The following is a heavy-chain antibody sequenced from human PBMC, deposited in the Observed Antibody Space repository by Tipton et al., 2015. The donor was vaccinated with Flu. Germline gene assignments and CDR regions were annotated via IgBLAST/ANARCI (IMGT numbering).Heavy chain of an antibody. D-gene: IGHD6-6*01. V-gene: IGHV4-39*07. Sequence: TLSLTCTVSGGSISSSSYYWGWIRQPPGKGLEWIGSIYYSWSTYYNPSLKSRVTISVDTSKNQFSLKLSSVTAADTAVYYCAREGRREQLALDYWGQGTLVTVSS. J-gene: IGHJ4*02. CDR1: GGSISSSSYY. CDR2: IYYSWST. CDR3: AREGRREQLALDY.